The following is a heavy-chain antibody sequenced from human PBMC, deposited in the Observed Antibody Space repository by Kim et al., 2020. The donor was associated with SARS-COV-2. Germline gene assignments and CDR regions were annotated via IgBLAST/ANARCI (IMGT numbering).Heavy chain of an antibody. CDR2: MFYSADS. Sequence: SETLSLTCAVSGVSIRSYYWSWIRQAPGKGLEWIATMFYSADSNYNPSLRSRVTISVDTSESQFSLILSSVTAADTAVYFCARGGGSGSLDWFDAWGQGT. CDR1: GVSIRSYY. D-gene: IGHD3-10*01. CDR3: ARGGGSGSLDWFDA. J-gene: IGHJ5*02. V-gene: IGHV4-59*13.